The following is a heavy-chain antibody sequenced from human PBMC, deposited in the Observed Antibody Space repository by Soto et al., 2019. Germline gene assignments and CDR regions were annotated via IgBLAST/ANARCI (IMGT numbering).Heavy chain of an antibody. CDR2: INPNSGGT. CDR1: GYTFTGYY. V-gene: IGHV1-2*02. D-gene: IGHD2-8*01. CDR3: AREFYCTNGVCRGCLGY. J-gene: IGHJ4*02. Sequence: QVQLVQSGAEVKKPGASVKVSCKASGYTFTGYYMHWVRQAPGQGLEWMGWINPNSGGTNYAQKFHGGVTMTRDTSISTAYMELSRLRSDDTAVYCGAREFYCTNGVCRGCLGYWGQGTLVTVSS.